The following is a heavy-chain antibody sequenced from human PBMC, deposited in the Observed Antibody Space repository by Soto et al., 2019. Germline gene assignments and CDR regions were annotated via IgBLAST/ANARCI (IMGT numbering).Heavy chain of an antibody. CDR2: IYWDDDK. V-gene: IGHV2-5*02. J-gene: IGHJ4*02. CDR3: AHGQENYDFWSGYLSFDY. CDR1: GFSLSTSGVG. D-gene: IGHD3-3*01. Sequence: QITLKESGPPLVKPTQTLTLTCTFSGFSLSTSGVGVGWIRQPPGKALEWLALIYWDDDKRYSPSLKSRLTITKDTSKNQVVLTMTNMDPVDTATYYCAHGQENYDFWSGYLSFDYWGQGTLVTVSS.